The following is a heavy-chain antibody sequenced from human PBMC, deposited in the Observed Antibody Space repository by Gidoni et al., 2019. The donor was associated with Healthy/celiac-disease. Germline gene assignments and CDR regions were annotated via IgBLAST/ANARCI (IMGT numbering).Heavy chain of an antibody. CDR3: ARAPRYCSSTSCYGYYYYGMDV. D-gene: IGHD2-2*01. Sequence: VQLVQSGAEVKQPGSSVKVSCKASGGTFSSYAIRWVRQAPGQGLEWMGGIIPIFGTANYAQKFQGRVTITADESTSTAYMELSSLRSEDTAVYYCARAPRYCSSTSCYGYYYYGMDVWGQGTTVTVSS. V-gene: IGHV1-69*01. J-gene: IGHJ6*02. CDR1: GGTFSSYA. CDR2: IIPIFGTA.